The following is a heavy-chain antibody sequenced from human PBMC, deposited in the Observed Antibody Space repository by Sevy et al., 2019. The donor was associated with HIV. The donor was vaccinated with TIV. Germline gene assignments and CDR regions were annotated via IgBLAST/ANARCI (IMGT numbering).Heavy chain of an antibody. CDR2: ISSTSGYI. J-gene: IGHJ4*02. CDR1: GFTFSKYS. D-gene: IGHD1-1*01. Sequence: GGSLRLSCEASGFTFSKYSMSWVRQAPGKGLEWVSCISSTSGYINYADSVKGRFTISRDNAKNLLYLQMDSLRAEDTAVYYCARAVLEISTWRSDYWGQGTLVTVSS. V-gene: IGHV3-21*01. CDR3: ARAVLEISTWRSDY.